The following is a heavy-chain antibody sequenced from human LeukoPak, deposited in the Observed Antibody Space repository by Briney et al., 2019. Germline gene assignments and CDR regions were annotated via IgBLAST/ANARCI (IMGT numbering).Heavy chain of an antibody. CDR3: AREGFYGSGSYHRDAFDI. D-gene: IGHD3-10*01. J-gene: IGHJ3*02. CDR1: GGTFSSYA. Sequence: GASVKVSCKASGGTFSSYAISWVRQAPGQGLEWMGGIIPIFGTANYAQKFQGRVTITADKSTSTAYMELSSLRSEDTAVYYCAREGFYGSGSYHRDAFDIWGQGTMVTVSS. CDR2: IIPIFGTA. V-gene: IGHV1-69*06.